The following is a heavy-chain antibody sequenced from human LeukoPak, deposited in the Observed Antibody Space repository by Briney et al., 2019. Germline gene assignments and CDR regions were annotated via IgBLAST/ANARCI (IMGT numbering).Heavy chain of an antibody. J-gene: IGHJ4*02. Sequence: GGSLRLSCVASGFTFKSYGMTWLRQVPGKALECLSSITGAGTSTKYADSVNGRFTISRDNSKNTLSLKMTGLRAEDTAVYYCARKVAVAMDLDYWGQGTLVTVCS. CDR3: ARKVAVAMDLDY. V-gene: IGHV3-23*01. CDR1: GFTFKSYG. D-gene: IGHD5-18*01. CDR2: ITGAGTST.